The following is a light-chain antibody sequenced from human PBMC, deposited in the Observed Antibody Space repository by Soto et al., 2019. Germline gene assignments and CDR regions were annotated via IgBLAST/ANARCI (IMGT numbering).Light chain of an antibody. J-gene: IGKJ2*01. CDR2: GAS. CDR1: QDISNY. CDR3: QQSYTTPYT. V-gene: IGKV1-39*01. Sequence: DIQMTQSPSSLSPSVGDSVTIACRAGQDISNYLNWYQQKPGKAPKVLIYGASSLQSGVPSRFSGSGSGTDFTLTISSLQPEDFATYYCQQSYTTPYTFGQGTKVDIK.